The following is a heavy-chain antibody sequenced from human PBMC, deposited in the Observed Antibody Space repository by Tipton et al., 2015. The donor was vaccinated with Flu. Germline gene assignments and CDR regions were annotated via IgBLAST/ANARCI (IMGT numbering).Heavy chain of an antibody. J-gene: IGHJ3*02. CDR2: IYYSGSI. CDR1: GGSISSHY. V-gene: IGHV4-59*11. CDR3: AREWGDAFDI. Sequence: LRLSCTVSGGSISSHYWSWIRQPPGKGLEWIGYIYYSGSISYNPSLKSRVTISVDTSKNQFSLKLSSVTAADTAVYYCAREWGDAFDIWGQGTMVTVPS. D-gene: IGHD3-16*01.